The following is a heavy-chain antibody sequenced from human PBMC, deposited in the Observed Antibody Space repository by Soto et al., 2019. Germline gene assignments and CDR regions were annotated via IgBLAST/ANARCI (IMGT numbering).Heavy chain of an antibody. V-gene: IGHV3-33*01. CDR2: IWYDGSNK. CDR3: ARDRYSSGWYDLDY. D-gene: IGHD6-19*01. Sequence: QVQLVESGGGVVQPGRSLRLSCAASGFTFSSYGIHWVRQAPGKGLEWVAVIWYDGSNKYYADSVKGRFTISRDNSKTTLYLQMNSLRAEDTAVYYCARDRYSSGWYDLDYWGQGTLVTVSS. J-gene: IGHJ4*02. CDR1: GFTFSSYG.